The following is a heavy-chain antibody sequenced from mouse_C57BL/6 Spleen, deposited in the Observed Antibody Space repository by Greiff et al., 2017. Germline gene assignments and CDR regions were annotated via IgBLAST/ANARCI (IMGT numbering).Heavy chain of an antibody. CDR3: ARRPPYYPNHYAMDY. D-gene: IGHD1-1*01. CDR1: GFSLSTFGMG. CDR2: IWWDDDK. V-gene: IGHV8-8*01. Sequence: QVTLKVSGPGKLQPSQTLSLTCSFSGFSLSTFGMGVGWIRLPSGKGLEWLAHIWWDDDKYYNPALKSRLTISKDTSKNQVFLKIANVDTADTATYYCARRPPYYPNHYAMDYWGQGTSVTVSS. J-gene: IGHJ4*01.